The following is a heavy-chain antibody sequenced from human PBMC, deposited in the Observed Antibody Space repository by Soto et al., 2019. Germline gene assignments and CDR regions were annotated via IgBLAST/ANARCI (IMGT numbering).Heavy chain of an antibody. D-gene: IGHD3-16*01. V-gene: IGHV4-39*01. Sequence: ETLSLTCTVSGGSTNSRSDYWGWIRQPPGKGLEWIGSVYYSGSTHDNPSLQSRVTISVDTSRNQFSLNLISVTAADTAVYFCARQPRGPGYGERGLYFDHWGQGTLVTVSS. J-gene: IGHJ4*02. CDR1: GGSTNSRSDY. CDR2: VYYSGST. CDR3: ARQPRGPGYGERGLYFDH.